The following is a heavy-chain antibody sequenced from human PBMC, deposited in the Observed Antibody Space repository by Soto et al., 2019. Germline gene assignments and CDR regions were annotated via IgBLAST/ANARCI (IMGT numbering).Heavy chain of an antibody. CDR3: ARESFSASPNFFDH. CDR1: GFAFSNYG. J-gene: IGHJ4*02. V-gene: IGHV3-48*03. Sequence: PGGSLRLSCAASGFAFSNYGMNWVRQAPGKGLEWVSYISLSGSTIYYADSVKGRFTISRDDAKNSLYLQMDSLRADDTAVYYCARESFSASPNFFDHWGQGTRVTVSS. D-gene: IGHD3-3*02. CDR2: ISLSGSTI.